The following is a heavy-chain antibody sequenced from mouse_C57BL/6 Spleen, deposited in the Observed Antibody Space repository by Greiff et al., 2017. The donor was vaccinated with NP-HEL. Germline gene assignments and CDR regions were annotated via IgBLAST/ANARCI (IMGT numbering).Heavy chain of an antibody. D-gene: IGHD1-1*01. CDR1: GFTFSDYY. V-gene: IGHV5-12*01. CDR2: ISNGGGST. J-gene: IGHJ1*03. CDR3: SRQGDTTEGWYFDV. Sequence: EVKLVESGGGLVQPGGSLKLSCAASGFTFSDYYMYWVRQTPEKRLEWVAYISNGGGSTYYPDTVKGRLTISRANAKNTLYLQMSRLKSEDTAMYYCSRQGDTTEGWYFDVWGTGTTVTVSS.